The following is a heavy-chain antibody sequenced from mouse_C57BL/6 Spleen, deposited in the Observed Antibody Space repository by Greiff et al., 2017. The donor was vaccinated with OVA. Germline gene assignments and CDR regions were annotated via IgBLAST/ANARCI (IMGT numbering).Heavy chain of an antibody. CDR1: GFNIKDYY. D-gene: IGHD1-1*01. J-gene: IGHJ2*01. CDR2: IDPEDGET. Sequence: EVQLHQSGAELVKPGASVKLSCTASGFNIKDYYLHWVKQRTEPGLEWIGRIDPEDGETKFAPKFQCKATITADPSSNTAYLQLSSLTSEDTAVYYGASYYYSSSPLDYWSQGTTLTVSS. CDR3: ASYYYSSSPLDY. V-gene: IGHV14-2*01.